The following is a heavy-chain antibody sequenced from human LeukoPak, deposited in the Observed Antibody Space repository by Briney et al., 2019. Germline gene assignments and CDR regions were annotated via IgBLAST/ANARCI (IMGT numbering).Heavy chain of an antibody. J-gene: IGHJ5*02. CDR1: GGSISSGGYY. CDR2: IYYSGST. CDR3: ARGKFSSWFDP. D-gene: IGHD6-6*01. V-gene: IGHV4-31*03. Sequence: SQTLSLTCTVSGGSISSGGYYWSRIRQHPGKGLEWIGYIYYSGSTYYNPSLNSRVTISVDTSKNQFSLKLSSVTAADTAVYYCARGKFSSWFDPWGQGTLVTVSS.